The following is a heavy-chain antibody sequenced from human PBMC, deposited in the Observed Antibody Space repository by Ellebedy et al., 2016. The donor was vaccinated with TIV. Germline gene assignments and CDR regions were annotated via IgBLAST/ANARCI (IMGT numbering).Heavy chain of an antibody. CDR1: GYTFTTFA. Sequence: AASVKVSCKASGYTFTTFAIHWVRQAPGQSPEWMGWIHVADANTKYSQKFQGRVTFTRDTSANKVYMNLSSLRSKDSAVYYCARAPSVDPHMYVWGQGTTVTVSS. CDR3: ARAPSVDPHMYV. D-gene: IGHD6-19*01. V-gene: IGHV1-3*01. J-gene: IGHJ6*02. CDR2: IHVADANT.